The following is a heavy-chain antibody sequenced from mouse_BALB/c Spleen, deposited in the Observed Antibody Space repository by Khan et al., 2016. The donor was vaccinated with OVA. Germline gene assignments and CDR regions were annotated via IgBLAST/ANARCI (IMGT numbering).Heavy chain of an antibody. CDR1: GYSITSDYA. Sequence: EVQLQESGPGLVNPSQSLSLTCTVTGYSITSDYARNWIRQLPGNKLEWMGYINYSGSTNYNPALKSRISITRDTSKNQFFLQLNSVTTEDTATYYCARDGSRYNYAMDYWGQGTSVTVSS. V-gene: IGHV3-2*02. D-gene: IGHD2-3*01. CDR2: INYSGST. J-gene: IGHJ4*01. CDR3: ARDGSRYNYAMDY.